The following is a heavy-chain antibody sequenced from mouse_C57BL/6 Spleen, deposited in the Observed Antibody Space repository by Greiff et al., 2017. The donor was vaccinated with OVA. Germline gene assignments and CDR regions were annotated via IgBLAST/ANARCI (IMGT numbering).Heavy chain of an antibody. J-gene: IGHJ3*01. CDR1: GYTFTSYW. CDR2: IHPNSGST. D-gene: IGHD1-1*01. Sequence: QVQLQQPGAELVKPGASVKLSCKASGYTFTSYWMHWVKQRPGQGLEWIGMIHPNSGSTNYNEKFKSKATLTVDKSSSTAYMQLSSLTSEDSAVYYCAEDYGSSTGFAYWGQGTLVTVSA. CDR3: AEDYGSSTGFAY. V-gene: IGHV1-64*01.